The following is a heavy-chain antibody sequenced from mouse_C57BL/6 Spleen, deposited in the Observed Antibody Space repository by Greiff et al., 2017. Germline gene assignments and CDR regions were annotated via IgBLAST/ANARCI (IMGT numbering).Heavy chain of an antibody. CDR1: GYTFTDYE. CDR2: IDPETGGT. J-gene: IGHJ4*01. Sequence: VQLQQSGAELVRPGASVTLSCKASGYTFTDYEMHWVKQTPVHGLEWIGAIDPETGGTAYNQKFKGKAILTADKSSSTAYVDLRRLTSEDSAVFYCKIYRVYYSMELWCRETSVTVST. CDR3: KIYRVYYSMEL. V-gene: IGHV1-15*01.